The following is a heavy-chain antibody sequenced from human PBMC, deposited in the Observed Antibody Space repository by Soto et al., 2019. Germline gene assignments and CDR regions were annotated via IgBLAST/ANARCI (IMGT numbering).Heavy chain of an antibody. CDR1: GYTFTNFC. CDR2: ISAYNGNT. V-gene: IGHV1-18*04. CDR3: ARGGTPFDC. D-gene: IGHD3-16*01. Sequence: QVQLVQSGAEVKKPGASVKVSCKASGYTFTNFCVSWVRQAPGQGLEWMGWISAYNGNTNYAQNFQGRVTMTTDTATITAYMGMRSLRLDVTAVYSCARGGTPFDCWGQGALVTVSS. J-gene: IGHJ4*02.